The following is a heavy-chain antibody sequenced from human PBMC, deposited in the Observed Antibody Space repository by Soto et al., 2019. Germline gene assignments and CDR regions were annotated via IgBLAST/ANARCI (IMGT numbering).Heavy chain of an antibody. CDR3: ARDPGGHYCTSTSCLYFFDH. D-gene: IGHD2-2*01. Sequence: EVQLLESGGALVQPGGSLRLSCAASGFTFSNQALNWVPQAPGKGLGWVSTISDSGSKYYADSVKGRFTISRDNSKNTLYLQMNSLRAEDTAVYYCARDPGGHYCTSTSCLYFFDHWGQGTLVIVSS. J-gene: IGHJ4*02. CDR1: GFTFSNQA. V-gene: IGHV3-23*01. CDR2: ISDSGSK.